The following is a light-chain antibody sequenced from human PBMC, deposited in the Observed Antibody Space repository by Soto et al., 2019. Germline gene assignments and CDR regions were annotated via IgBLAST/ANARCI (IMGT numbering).Light chain of an antibody. V-gene: IGLV1-40*01. CDR2: GNS. Sequence: QSVLTQPPSVSGAPGQRVTISCTGSSSNIGAGYDVHWYQQLPGTAPKLLIYGNSNRPSGVPDRFSGSKSGTSASLAITGLQAEDEADYYCQSFDSSRIGLLFGGGTKVTVL. CDR1: SSNIGAGYD. CDR3: QSFDSSRIGLL. J-gene: IGLJ2*01.